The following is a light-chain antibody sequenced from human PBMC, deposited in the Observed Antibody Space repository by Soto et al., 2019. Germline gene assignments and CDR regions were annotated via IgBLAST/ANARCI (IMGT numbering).Light chain of an antibody. V-gene: IGKV1-8*01. CDR3: QKRGNWPH. CDR2: AAS. CDR1: QYITSY. J-gene: IGKJ5*01. Sequence: AIRMTQSPSSLSASTGDRVTITCRASQYITSYLAWYQQKPGKAPKLLIYAASTLQSGVPARFIGSGSGTDFTLTISSLEPEDFAIYYCQKRGNWPHFGQGTRLEIK.